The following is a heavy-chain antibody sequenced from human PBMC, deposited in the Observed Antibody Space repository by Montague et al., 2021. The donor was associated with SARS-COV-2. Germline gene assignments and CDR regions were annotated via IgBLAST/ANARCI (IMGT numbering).Heavy chain of an antibody. J-gene: IGHJ6*02. CDR2: INHSGST. D-gene: IGHD3-10*01. CDR1: GGSFSGYY. Sequence: SETLSLTCAVYGGSFSGYYWSWIRQPPGKGLEWIGEINHSGSTNYNPSLKSRVTISVDTSKNQFSLKLSSATAADTAVYYCARVRYYGSGTSLGMDVWGQGTTVTASS. V-gene: IGHV4-34*01. CDR3: ARVRYYGSGTSLGMDV.